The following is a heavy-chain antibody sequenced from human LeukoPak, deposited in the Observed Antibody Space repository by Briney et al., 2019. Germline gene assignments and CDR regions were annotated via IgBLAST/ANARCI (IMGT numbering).Heavy chain of an antibody. Sequence: ASVKVSCKASGYTFTRYGISWVRQAPGQGLEWMGWISGHNGNTNGAQKLQGRVTMTRDTSTSTAYMEMRSLRSDDTAVYYCARDNYGRGVFDFWGQGALVTVSS. D-gene: IGHD3-10*01. CDR2: ISGHNGNT. CDR1: GYTFTRYG. CDR3: ARDNYGRGVFDF. V-gene: IGHV1-18*01. J-gene: IGHJ4*02.